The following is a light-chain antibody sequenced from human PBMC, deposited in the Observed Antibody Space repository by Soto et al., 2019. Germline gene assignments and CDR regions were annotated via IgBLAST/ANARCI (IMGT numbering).Light chain of an antibody. CDR1: QSISSL. V-gene: IGKV1-5*01. CDR2: DAS. CDR3: QQYNSYSWT. J-gene: IGKJ1*01. Sequence: DIQMTQSPSTLSASVGDRVSITCRASQSISSLLAWYQQKPGKPPKLLIYDASSLEGGVPSRFSGSGSETEFSLTITGLQPDDFATYYCQQYNSYSWTFGQGTKVDIK.